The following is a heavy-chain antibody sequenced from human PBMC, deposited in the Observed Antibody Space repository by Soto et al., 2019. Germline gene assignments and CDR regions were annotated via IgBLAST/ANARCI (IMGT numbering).Heavy chain of an antibody. V-gene: IGHV3-7*01. CDR3: ARWRYYDYIWGSYRWDDY. Sequence: EVQLVESGGGLVQPGGSLRLSCAASGFTFSSYWMSWVRQAPGKGLEWVANIKQDGSEKYYVDSVKDRFTISRDNAKNSLYLQMNSLRAEDTAVYYCARWRYYDYIWGSYRWDDYWGQGTLVTVSS. CDR2: IKQDGSEK. D-gene: IGHD3-16*02. J-gene: IGHJ4*02. CDR1: GFTFSSYW.